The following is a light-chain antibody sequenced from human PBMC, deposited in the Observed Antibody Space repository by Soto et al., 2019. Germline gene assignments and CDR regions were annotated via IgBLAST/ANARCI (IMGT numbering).Light chain of an antibody. CDR3: QVWDSSSVV. J-gene: IGLJ2*01. CDR2: YDT. Sequence: SSELTQPPSVSVAPGKTARITCGGDNIGSKSVHWYQQRPGQAPVLVIYYDTDRPSGIPERFSGSNSGNTATLTLSRVEAGDEADYYCQVWDSSSVVFGGGTKLTVL. CDR1: NIGSKS. V-gene: IGLV3-21*04.